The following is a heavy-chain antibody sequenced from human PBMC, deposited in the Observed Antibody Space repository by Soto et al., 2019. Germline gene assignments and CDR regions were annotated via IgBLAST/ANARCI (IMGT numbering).Heavy chain of an antibody. CDR2: FDPEDGET. J-gene: IGHJ3*02. Sequence: ASVEVSCKVSGYTLTELSMHWVRQAPGEGLEWMGGFDPEDGETIYAQKFQGRVTMTEDTSTDTAYMELSSLRSEDTAVYYCATVNPGIAAAGPHDAFDIWGQGTMVTVSS. CDR3: ATVNPGIAAAGPHDAFDI. D-gene: IGHD6-13*01. CDR1: GYTLTELS. V-gene: IGHV1-24*01.